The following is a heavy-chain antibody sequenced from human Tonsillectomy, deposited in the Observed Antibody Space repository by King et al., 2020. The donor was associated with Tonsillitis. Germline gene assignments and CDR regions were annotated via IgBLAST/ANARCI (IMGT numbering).Heavy chain of an antibody. J-gene: IGHJ6*02. Sequence: VQLVESGGGVVQPGRSLRLSCAASGFIFRSYGMNWVRQAPGKGLEWVAVISYDGSNKYYADSVKGRFTISRDNSKNTLYLQMNSLRVEDTAVYYCARCQYSGNYDGGAVYGMDVWGQGTTVTVSS. D-gene: IGHD1-26*01. CDR3: ARCQYSGNYDGGAVYGMDV. CDR2: ISYDGSNK. V-gene: IGHV3-30*03. CDR1: GFIFRSYG.